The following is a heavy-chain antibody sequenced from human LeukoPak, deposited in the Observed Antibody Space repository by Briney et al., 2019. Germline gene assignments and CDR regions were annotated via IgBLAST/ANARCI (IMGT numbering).Heavy chain of an antibody. D-gene: IGHD4-17*01. CDR1: GGSISSYY. CDR3: ARALRGVPSMTTVTTWFDP. CDR2: IYYSGST. V-gene: IGHV4-59*01. J-gene: IGHJ5*02. Sequence: SSETLSLTCTVSGGSISSYYWSWIRQPPGKGLEWIGYIYYSGSTNYNPSLKSRVTISVDTSKNQFSLKLSSVTAADTAVYYCARALRGVPSMTTVTTWFDPWGQGTLVTVSS.